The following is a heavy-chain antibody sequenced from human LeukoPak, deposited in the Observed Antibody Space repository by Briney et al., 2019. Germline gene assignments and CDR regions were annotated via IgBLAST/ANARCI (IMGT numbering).Heavy chain of an antibody. CDR3: ARDSYGFDY. J-gene: IGHJ4*02. V-gene: IGHV3-33*08. CDR2: IWYDGSNK. D-gene: IGHD5-18*01. CDR1: GFTFSSHW. Sequence: GGSLRLSCAASGFTFSSHWMSWVRQAPGKGLEWVAVIWYDGSNKYYADSVKGRFTISRDNSKNTLYLQMNSLRAEDTTVYYCARDSYGFDYWGQGTLVTVSS.